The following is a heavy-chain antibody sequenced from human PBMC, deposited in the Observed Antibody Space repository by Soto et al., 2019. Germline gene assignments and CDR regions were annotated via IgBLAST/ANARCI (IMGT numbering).Heavy chain of an antibody. CDR3: ARRGGYDYVWGSYRGLNWFDP. V-gene: IGHV4-34*01. J-gene: IGHJ5*02. CDR2: INHSGST. D-gene: IGHD3-16*02. CDR1: GGSFSGYY. Sequence: SETLSLTCAVYGGSFSGYYWSWIRQPPGKGLEWIGEINHSGSTNYNPSLKSRVTISVDTSKNQFSLKLSSVTAADTAVYYCARRGGYDYVWGSYRGLNWFDPWGQGTLVTVSS.